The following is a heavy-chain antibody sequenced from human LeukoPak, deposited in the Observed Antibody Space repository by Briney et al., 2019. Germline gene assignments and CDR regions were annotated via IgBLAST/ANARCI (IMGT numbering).Heavy chain of an antibody. CDR3: AREYYDSGSFSPPFDY. CDR1: AFTFNNYW. V-gene: IGHV3-48*04. J-gene: IGHJ4*02. Sequence: GGSLRLSCVASAFTFNNYWMHWVRQAPGKGLEWVSYISSSSSTIYYADSVKGRFTISRDNAKNSLYLQLNSLRAEDTAVYYCAREYYDSGSFSPPFDYWGQGTLVTVSS. D-gene: IGHD3-10*01. CDR2: ISSSSSTI.